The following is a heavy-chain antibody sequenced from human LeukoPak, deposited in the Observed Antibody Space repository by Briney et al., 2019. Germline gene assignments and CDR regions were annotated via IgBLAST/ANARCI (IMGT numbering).Heavy chain of an antibody. J-gene: IGHJ1*01. V-gene: IGHV3-9*01. CDR2: ISWNSGSI. D-gene: IGHD3-10*01. CDR3: ARGKEVSWVGEKAVQH. Sequence: GGSLRLSCAASGFTFDDYAMHWVRQAPGKGLEWVSGISWNSGSIGYADSVKGRFTISRDNAKNSLYLQMNSLRAEDTALYYCARGKEVSWVGEKAVQHWGQGTLVTVSS. CDR1: GFTFDDYA.